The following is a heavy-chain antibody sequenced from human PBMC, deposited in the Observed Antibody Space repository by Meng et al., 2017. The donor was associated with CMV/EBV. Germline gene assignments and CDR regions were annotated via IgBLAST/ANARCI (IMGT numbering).Heavy chain of an antibody. V-gene: IGHV1-2*02. CDR2: INPNSGGT. J-gene: IGHJ6*02. Sequence: ASVKVSCKASGYTFTSYDINWVRQAPGQGLEWMGWINPNSGGTNYAQKFQGRVTMTRDTSISTAYMELSRLRSDDTAVYYCAKEGAAAGLTNYYYGMDVWGQGTTVTVSS. CDR3: AKEGAAAGLTNYYYGMDV. D-gene: IGHD6-13*01. CDR1: GYTFTSYD.